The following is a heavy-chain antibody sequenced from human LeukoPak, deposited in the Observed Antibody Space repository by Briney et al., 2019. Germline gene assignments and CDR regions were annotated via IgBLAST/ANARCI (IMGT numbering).Heavy chain of an antibody. V-gene: IGHV1-18*01. D-gene: IGHD2-21*02. CDR2: ISAYNGNT. J-gene: IGHJ4*02. CDR1: GYTFTSYG. CDR3: ARDNCGGDCYSSTHFDY. Sequence: VSVKVSCKASGYTFTSYGISWVRQAPGQGLEWMGWISAYNGNTNYAQKLQGRVTMTTDTSTSTAYMELRSLRSDDTAVYYCARDNCGGDCYSSTHFDYWGQGTLVTVSS.